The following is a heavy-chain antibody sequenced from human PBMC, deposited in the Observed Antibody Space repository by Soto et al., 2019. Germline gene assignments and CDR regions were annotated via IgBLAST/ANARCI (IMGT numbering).Heavy chain of an antibody. CDR1: GFSLSTSGVG. Sequence: QITLKESGPTLVKPTQTLTLTCTFSGFSLSTSGVGVGWIRQPPGKALEWLALIYWDDDKRYSPSLKSRLTTPKDTPKNQVVLTMTTMDPVDTATYYCAHRVGYSSGWYSSWYYFDYWGQETLVPVSS. CDR2: IYWDDDK. D-gene: IGHD6-19*01. J-gene: IGHJ4*02. CDR3: AHRVGYSSGWYSSWYYFDY. V-gene: IGHV2-5*02.